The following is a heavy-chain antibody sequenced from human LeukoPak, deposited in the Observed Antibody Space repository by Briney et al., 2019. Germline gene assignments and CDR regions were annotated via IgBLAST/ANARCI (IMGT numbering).Heavy chain of an antibody. CDR1: GGSISSGGYY. J-gene: IGHJ6*02. CDR3: ARDAGYYYYGMDV. CDR2: IYYSGST. V-gene: IGHV4-31*03. Sequence: PSETLSPTCTVSGGSISSGGYYWSWVRQHPGKGLEWIGYIYYSGSTYYNPSLKSRVTISVDTSKNQFSLKLSSVTAADTAVYYCARDAGYYYYGMDVWGQGTTVTVSS.